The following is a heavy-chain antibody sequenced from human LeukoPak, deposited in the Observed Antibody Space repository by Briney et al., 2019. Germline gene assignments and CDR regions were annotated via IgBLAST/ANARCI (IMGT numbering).Heavy chain of an antibody. D-gene: IGHD1-14*01. V-gene: IGHV4-34*01. Sequence: SETLSLTCAVYGGSFSGYYWSWIRQPPGKGLEWIGEINHSGSTNYNPSLKSRVTISVDTSKNQFSLKLSSVTAADTAVYYCARLVRRVRRFDPWGQGTLVTVSS. J-gene: IGHJ5*02. CDR1: GGSFSGYY. CDR2: INHSGST. CDR3: ARLVRRVRRFDP.